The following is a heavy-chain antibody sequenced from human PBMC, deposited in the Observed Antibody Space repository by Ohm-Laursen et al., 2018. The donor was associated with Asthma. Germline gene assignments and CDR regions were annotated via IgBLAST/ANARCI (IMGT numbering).Heavy chain of an antibody. CDR2: INPLGYEK. V-gene: IGHV3-7*01. CDR3: VTDAWWSYVH. CDR1: GFSFSNFG. D-gene: IGHD1-26*01. J-gene: IGHJ4*02. Sequence: SLRLSCAASGFSFSNFGMFWVRQLPGGSLEWVAKINPLGYEKYYMDSVRGRFTVSRDNAKNSLYLEMNSLRVEDTAVYYCVTDAWWSYVHWGLGTLVTVSS.